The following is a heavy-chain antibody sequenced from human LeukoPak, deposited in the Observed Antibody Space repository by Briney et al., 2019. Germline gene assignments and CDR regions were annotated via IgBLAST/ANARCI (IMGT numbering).Heavy chain of an antibody. J-gene: IGHJ3*02. CDR2: IYPGDSDT. CDR3: ARVYSSSWYDAFDI. Sequence: PGESLKISCEGSGYTFTSYWIAWVRQMPGKGLEWMGIIYPGDSDTRYSPSFQGQVTISADKSISTAYLQWSSLTASDTAMYYCARVYSSSWYDAFDIWGQGTMVTVSS. V-gene: IGHV5-51*01. CDR1: GYTFTSYW. D-gene: IGHD6-13*01.